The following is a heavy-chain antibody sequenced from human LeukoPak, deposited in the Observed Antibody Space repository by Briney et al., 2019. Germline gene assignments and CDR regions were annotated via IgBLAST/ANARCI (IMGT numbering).Heavy chain of an antibody. CDR3: ARNNGMDV. J-gene: IGHJ6*02. CDR2: ISGSGGRT. Sequence: GGSLRLSCAASILTFNADVMGWVRQAPGKGLECISAISGSGGRTYYADSVKGRFAISRDNSRNTLYLQMNSLRLEDTALYHCARNNGMDVWGQGTTVIVSS. CDR1: ILTFNADV. V-gene: IGHV3-23*01.